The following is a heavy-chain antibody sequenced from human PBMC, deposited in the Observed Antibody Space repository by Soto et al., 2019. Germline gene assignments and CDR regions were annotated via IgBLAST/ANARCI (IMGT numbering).Heavy chain of an antibody. V-gene: IGHV4-38-2*01. CDR2: IYHSGST. J-gene: IGHJ5*02. CDR1: GYSISSGYY. Sequence: PSETLSLTCAVSGYSISSGYYWGWIRQPPGKGLEWIGSIYHSGSTYYNPSLKSRVTISVDTSKNQFSLKLSSVTAADTAVYYCERGAFIEAAVWFDPWGQGTLVTVSS. CDR3: ERGAFIEAAVWFDP. D-gene: IGHD6-13*01.